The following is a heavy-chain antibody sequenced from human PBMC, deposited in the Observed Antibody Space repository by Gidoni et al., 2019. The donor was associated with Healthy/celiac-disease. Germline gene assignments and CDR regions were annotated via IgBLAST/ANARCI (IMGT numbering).Heavy chain of an antibody. V-gene: IGHV3-49*05. CDR3: TRDGKDGYNTDAGTKERLDY. CDR2: IRSKAYGGTT. Sequence: EVQLVESGGGLVKPGRSLRLSCTASGFTFGDSAMSWFRQAPGKGLEWVGFIRSKAYGGTTEYAASVKGRFTISRDDSKSIAYLQMNSLKTEDTAVYYCTRDGKDGYNTDAGTKERLDYWGQGTLVTVSS. D-gene: IGHD5-12*01. CDR1: GFTFGDSA. J-gene: IGHJ4*02.